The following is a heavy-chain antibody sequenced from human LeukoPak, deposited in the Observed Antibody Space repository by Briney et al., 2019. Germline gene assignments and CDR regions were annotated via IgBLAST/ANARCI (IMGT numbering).Heavy chain of an antibody. CDR1: GGSISSSGYY. CDR2: ISYSGTT. CDR3: ARGGVVPAARGWFDP. D-gene: IGHD2-2*01. Sequence: PSETLSLTCTVSGGSISSSGYYWAWIRQPPGKGLEWIGSISYSGTTFYNPSLRGRITVSADTSKNQFSLKLTSLTAADTAVYYCARGGVVPAARGWFDPWGQGTLVTVSS. J-gene: IGHJ5*02. V-gene: IGHV4-39*02.